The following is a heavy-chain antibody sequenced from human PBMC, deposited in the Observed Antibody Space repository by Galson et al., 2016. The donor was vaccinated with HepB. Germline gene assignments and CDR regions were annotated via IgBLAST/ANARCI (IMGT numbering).Heavy chain of an antibody. Sequence: SLRLSCAASGFRFSDYNMNWVRQAPGRGLEWVAYISASSGTIYYADSVKCRFTISRDNANNSLSLQMNSLRAEDTAFYYCARPYTYYFGSGSYFDVLHYGMDVWGQGTTVTVSS. CDR2: ISASSGTI. CDR3: ARPYTYYFGSGSYFDVLHYGMDV. CDR1: GFRFSDYN. V-gene: IGHV3-48*01. D-gene: IGHD3-10*01. J-gene: IGHJ6*02.